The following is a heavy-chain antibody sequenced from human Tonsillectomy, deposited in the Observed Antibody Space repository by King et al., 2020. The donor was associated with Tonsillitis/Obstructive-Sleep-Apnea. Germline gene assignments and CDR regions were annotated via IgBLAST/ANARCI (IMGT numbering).Heavy chain of an antibody. Sequence: VQLQQWGAGLLKPSETLSLTCAVYGGSFSGYYWSWIRQPPGKGLEWIGEINPSGSTNYNPSLKSRVTILVDTSKNQISLKLSSVTAADTAVYYCARWWHCSSTSCYLAFDIWGQGTMVTVSS. V-gene: IGHV4-34*01. CDR3: ARWWHCSSTSCYLAFDI. CDR1: GGSFSGYY. D-gene: IGHD2-2*01. J-gene: IGHJ3*02. CDR2: INPSGST.